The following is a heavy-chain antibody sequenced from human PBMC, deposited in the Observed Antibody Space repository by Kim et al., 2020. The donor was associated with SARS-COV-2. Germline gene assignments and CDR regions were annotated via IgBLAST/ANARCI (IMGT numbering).Heavy chain of an antibody. D-gene: IGHD3-3*01. Sequence: VKVSCKASGYTFTTYGISWVRRAPGQGLEWMGWINSYTRYAQKFQDRVTMTTDTSTSTAYMELKSLTSDDTAVYYCARDRGYYPDDFDIWGQGTMVIVSS. V-gene: IGHV1-18*04. J-gene: IGHJ3*02. CDR1: GYTFTTYG. CDR3: ARDRGYYPDDFDI. CDR2: INSYT.